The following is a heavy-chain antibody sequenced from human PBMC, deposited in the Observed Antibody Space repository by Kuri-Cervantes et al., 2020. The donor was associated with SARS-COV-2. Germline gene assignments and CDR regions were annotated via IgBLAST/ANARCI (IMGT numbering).Heavy chain of an antibody. CDR3: ARTYLLEWTPGAPAHFDY. D-gene: IGHD3-3*01. CDR1: GYTFTSYG. Sequence: ASVKVSCKASGYTFTSYGISWVRQAPGQGLEWMGWISAYNGNTNYAQKLQGRVTMTTDTSTSTAYMELRSLRSDDTAVYYCARTYLLEWTPGAPAHFDYWGQRTLVTVSS. J-gene: IGHJ4*02. V-gene: IGHV1-18*01. CDR2: ISAYNGNT.